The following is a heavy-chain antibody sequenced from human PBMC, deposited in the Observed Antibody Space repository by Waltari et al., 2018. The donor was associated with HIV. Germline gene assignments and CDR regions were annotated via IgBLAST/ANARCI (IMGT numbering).Heavy chain of an antibody. J-gene: IGHJ4*02. CDR1: GFTFSRSN. V-gene: IGHV3-30-3*01. Sequence: QEHLVESGGAVVQPGSSLRLSCAASGFTFSRSNMIWVRQAPGKGLEWVAVISYDGSSENYADFVKGRFPISRDNSENTLYLQMHSLRPEDTAVYYCARGGKYGDYQYYFDSWGQGTLVTVSP. CDR2: ISYDGSSE. D-gene: IGHD4-17*01. CDR3: ARGGKYGDYQYYFDS.